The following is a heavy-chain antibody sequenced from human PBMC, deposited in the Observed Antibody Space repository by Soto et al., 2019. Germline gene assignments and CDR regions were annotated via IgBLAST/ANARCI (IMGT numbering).Heavy chain of an antibody. CDR2: INHSGST. J-gene: IGHJ5*02. CDR3: ARGPHVLRYFDWLSHNWFDP. CDR1: GGSFSGYY. Sequence: PSETLSLTCAVYGGSFSGYYWSWIRQPPGKGLEWIGEINHSGSTNYNPSLKSRVTISVDTSENQFSLKLSSVTAADTAVYYCARGPHVLRYFDWLSHNWFDPWGQGTLVTVSS. D-gene: IGHD3-9*01. V-gene: IGHV4-34*01.